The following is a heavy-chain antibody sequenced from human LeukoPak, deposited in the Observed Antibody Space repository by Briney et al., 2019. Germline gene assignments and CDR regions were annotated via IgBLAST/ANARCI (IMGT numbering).Heavy chain of an antibody. CDR1: GFTFSSYA. CDR2: IGSSGVST. CDR3: AKEGFDS. Sequence: GGSLRLSCAASGFTFSSYAMAWVRQAPGKGLDWVAAIGSSGVSTYYADSVKGRFTISRDNSKNTLYLQMNSLRAEDTAVYYCAKEGFDSWGQGTLVTVSS. V-gene: IGHV3-23*01. J-gene: IGHJ4*02.